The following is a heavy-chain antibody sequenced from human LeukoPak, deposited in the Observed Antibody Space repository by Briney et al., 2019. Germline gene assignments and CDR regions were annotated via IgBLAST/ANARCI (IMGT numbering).Heavy chain of an antibody. CDR2: IYYSGST. CDR1: GGSISSYY. J-gene: IGHJ4*02. V-gene: IGHV4-59*01. Sequence: SETLSLTCTVSGGSISSYYWSWIRQPPGKGLEWIGYIYYSGSTNYNPSLKSRVTISVDTSKNQFSLKLSSVTAADTAVYYCARDSARTGEVDYWGQGTLVTVSS. D-gene: IGHD3-10*01. CDR3: ARDSARTGEVDY.